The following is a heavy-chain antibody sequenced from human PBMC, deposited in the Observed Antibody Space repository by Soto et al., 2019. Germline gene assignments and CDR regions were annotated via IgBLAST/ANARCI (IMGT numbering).Heavy chain of an antibody. CDR2: IIPIFGTA. J-gene: IGHJ4*02. D-gene: IGHD3-10*01. V-gene: IGHV1-69*05. Sequence: SSVKRSCKGAVWSISSYAVSWVRQAPGQGLEWMGGIIPIFGTANYAQKFQGRVTITRDTSASTAYMELSSLRSEDTAVYYCAVYYYGSGSYYLWGQGTLVTVSS. CDR1: VWSISSYA. CDR3: AVYYYGSGSYYL.